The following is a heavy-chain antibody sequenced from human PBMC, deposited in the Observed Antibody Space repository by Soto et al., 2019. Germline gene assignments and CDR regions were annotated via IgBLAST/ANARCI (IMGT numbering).Heavy chain of an antibody. J-gene: IGHJ5*02. CDR3: ARDKIISWFDP. Sequence: LRLSCAASGFTFSSYGMHWVRQAPGKGLEWVAVIWYDGSNKYYADSVKGRFTISGDNSKNTLYLQMNSLRAEDTAVYYCARDKIISWFDPWGQGSLVTVAS. CDR2: IWYDGSNK. V-gene: IGHV3-33*01. CDR1: GFTFSSYG.